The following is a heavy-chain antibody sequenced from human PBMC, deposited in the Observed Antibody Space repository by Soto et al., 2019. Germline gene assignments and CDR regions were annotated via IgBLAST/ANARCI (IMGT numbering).Heavy chain of an antibody. Sequence: GESLKISCKGSGYSFTSYWIGWVRQMPGKGLEWMGIIYPGDSDTRYSPSFQGQVTISADKSISAAYLQWSSLKASDTAMYYCARRHHQLVVPAVNWGFDYWGQGTLVTVSS. CDR1: GYSFTSYW. V-gene: IGHV5-51*03. CDR3: ARRHHQLVVPAVNWGFDY. CDR2: IYPGDSDT. J-gene: IGHJ4*02. D-gene: IGHD2-2*01.